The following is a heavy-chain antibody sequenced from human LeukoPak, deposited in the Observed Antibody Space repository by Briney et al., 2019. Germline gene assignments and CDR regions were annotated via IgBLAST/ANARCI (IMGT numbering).Heavy chain of an antibody. J-gene: IGHJ3*02. V-gene: IGHV3-23*01. CDR3: ANYRIQLWQRNDAFDI. D-gene: IGHD5-18*01. Sequence: PGGSLRLSCAASGFTFTSYGMNWVRQAPGKGLEWVSGITGGGGRTYYADSVTGRFTISRDISKNTLFLQMNSLRAEDTAVYYCANYRIQLWQRNDAFDIWGQGTMVTVSS. CDR2: ITGGGGRT. CDR1: GFTFTSYG.